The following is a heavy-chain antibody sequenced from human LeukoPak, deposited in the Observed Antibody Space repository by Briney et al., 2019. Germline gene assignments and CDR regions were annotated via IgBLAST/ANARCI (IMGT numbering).Heavy chain of an antibody. CDR1: GFTFSSYG. Sequence: GGTLRLSCAASGFTFSSYGMSWVRQAPGKGLEWVSAISGSGGSTYYADSVKGRFTISRDKSKNTLYLQMNSLRVEDTAVYYCAREDATAFDYWGQGTLVTVSS. D-gene: IGHD4-17*01. J-gene: IGHJ4*02. V-gene: IGHV3-23*01. CDR3: AREDATAFDY. CDR2: ISGSGGST.